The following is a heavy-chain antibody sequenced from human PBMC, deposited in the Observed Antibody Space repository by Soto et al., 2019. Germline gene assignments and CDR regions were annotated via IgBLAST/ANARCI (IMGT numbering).Heavy chain of an antibody. J-gene: IGHJ6*02. CDR3: ARPVVAFYYYGMDV. V-gene: IGHV3-30-3*01. CDR2: ISYDGSEK. Sequence: QVQLEESGGGVVQPGRSLRLSCVASGFTFSTYAMEWVRQAPGKGLDWVAVISYDGSEKYYADSVQGRFTISRDNSRNTLSLEMNSLRPEDTAVNFCARPVVAFYYYGMDVWGQGTTVSVSS. D-gene: IGHD3-22*01. CDR1: GFTFSTYA.